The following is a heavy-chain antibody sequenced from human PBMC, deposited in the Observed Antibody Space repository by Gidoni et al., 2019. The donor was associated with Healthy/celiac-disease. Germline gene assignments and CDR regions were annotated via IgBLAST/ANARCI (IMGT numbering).Heavy chain of an antibody. CDR1: GFTFSSYA. CDR3: AKDRGTTTWYYGMDV. J-gene: IGHJ6*02. V-gene: IGHV3-23*01. Sequence: EVQLLEPGGGLVQPGGSLRLSCAASGFTFSSYAMSWVRQAPGKGLEWVAAISGIGGSTYYADSVKGRFTISRDNSKNTLYLQMNSLRAEDTAVYYCAKDRGTTTWYYGMDVWGQGTTVTVSS. D-gene: IGHD1-7*01. CDR2: ISGIGGST.